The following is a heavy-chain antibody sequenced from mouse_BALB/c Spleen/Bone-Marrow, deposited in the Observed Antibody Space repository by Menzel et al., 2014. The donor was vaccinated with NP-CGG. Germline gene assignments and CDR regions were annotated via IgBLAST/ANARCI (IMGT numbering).Heavy chain of an antibody. CDR2: VNPNKGGT. Sequence: EVMLVESGPDLVKPGASVKISCKASGYSFTGYYMHWVKQSHGKSLEWIGRVNPNKGGTSYNQKFKGKAIITVDKSSSTAYMELRSLTSEDSAVYYCARVEGLYYGMDYWGQGTSVTVSS. J-gene: IGHJ4*01. V-gene: IGHV1-26*01. CDR1: GYSFTGYY. CDR3: ARVEGLYYGMDY. D-gene: IGHD6-2*01.